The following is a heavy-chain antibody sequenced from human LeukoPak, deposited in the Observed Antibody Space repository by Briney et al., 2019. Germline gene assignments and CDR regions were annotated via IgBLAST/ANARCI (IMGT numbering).Heavy chain of an antibody. J-gene: IGHJ4*02. V-gene: IGHV4-34*01. Sequence: SETLSLTCAVYGGSFRGYYWSWIRQPPGKGLEWIGEINHSGSTNYNPYLKSRVTISVDTSKNQFSLKLSSVTAADTAVYYCARGSPYDYVWGSYRYKTPPFDYWGQGTLVTVSS. CDR3: ARGSPYDYVWGSYRYKTPPFDY. CDR2: INHSGST. D-gene: IGHD3-16*02. CDR1: GGSFRGYY.